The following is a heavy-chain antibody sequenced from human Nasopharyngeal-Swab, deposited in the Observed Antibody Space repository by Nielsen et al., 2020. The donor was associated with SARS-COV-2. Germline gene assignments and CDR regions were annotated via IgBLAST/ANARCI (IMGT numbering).Heavy chain of an antibody. V-gene: IGHV4-34*01. CDR3: ARHDSGWYQGCFDY. CDR2: INHSGST. J-gene: IGHJ4*02. Sequence: SETLSLTCALYGGSFSGYYWSWIRQPPGKGLEWIGEINHSGSTNYNPSLKSRVTISVDTSKNQFSLKLSSVTAADTAVYYCARHDSGWYQGCFDYWGQGTLVTVSS. D-gene: IGHD6-19*01. CDR1: GGSFSGYY.